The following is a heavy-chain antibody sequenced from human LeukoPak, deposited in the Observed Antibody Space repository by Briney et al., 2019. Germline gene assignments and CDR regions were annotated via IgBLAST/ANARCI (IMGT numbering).Heavy chain of an antibody. CDR1: GYTFTGYY. V-gene: IGHV1-2*02. CDR2: INPNSGGT. D-gene: IGHD3-22*01. Sequence: ASVKVSCKASGYTFTGYYMHWVRQAPGQGLEWMGWINPNSGGTNYAQKFQGRVTMTRDTSISTAYMELSGLRSDDTAVYYCARGDSSGYYYFDYWGQGTLVTVSS. J-gene: IGHJ4*02. CDR3: ARGDSSGYYYFDY.